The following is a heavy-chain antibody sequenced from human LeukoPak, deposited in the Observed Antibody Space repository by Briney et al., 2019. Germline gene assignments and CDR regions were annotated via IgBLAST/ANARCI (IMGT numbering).Heavy chain of an antibody. Sequence: GGSLRLSCAASGFTFSSYWMTWVRQAPGVGLEWVANVEQDGGEKYYVDSVKGRFTISRDNAKNLLYLQMNSLRVEDTAVYYCARDPYSSGNYFGYWGQGTLVTVSS. CDR2: VEQDGGEK. CDR3: ARDPYSSGNYFGY. J-gene: IGHJ4*02. V-gene: IGHV3-7*01. D-gene: IGHD3-22*01. CDR1: GFTFSSYW.